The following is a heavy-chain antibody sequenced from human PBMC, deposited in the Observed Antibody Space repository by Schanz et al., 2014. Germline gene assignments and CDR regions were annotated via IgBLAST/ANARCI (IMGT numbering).Heavy chain of an antibody. CDR1: GYTFVSYS. J-gene: IGHJ6*02. V-gene: IGHV1-2*04. CDR2: INPNTGGT. D-gene: IGHD3-22*01. CDR3: ARDDRAYYYGMDV. Sequence: QVQLVQSGAEVKKPGASVKVSCKASGYTFVSYSMHWVRQAPGQGLEWMGWINPNTGGTNFAQKFQGWVTVTRDTSISTVYMELSRVTYEDTAVYYCARDDRAYYYGMDVWGQGTTVNVSS.